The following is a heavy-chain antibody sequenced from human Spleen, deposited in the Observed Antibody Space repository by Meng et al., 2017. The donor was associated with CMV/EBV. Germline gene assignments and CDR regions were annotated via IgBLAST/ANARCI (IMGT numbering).Heavy chain of an antibody. J-gene: IGHJ6*02. V-gene: IGHV3-74*01. CDR1: GFTFSSYW. Sequence: GESLNISCAASGFTFSSYWLNWVRQAPGKGLVWVSRINSDGSSASYADCVKGRFAISRDNAKNTLYRHMNSLRAEDTAVYYCTGIGSTIFGPMDVWGQGTTVTVSS. CDR2: INSDGSSA. CDR3: TGIGSTIFGPMDV. D-gene: IGHD2-2*01.